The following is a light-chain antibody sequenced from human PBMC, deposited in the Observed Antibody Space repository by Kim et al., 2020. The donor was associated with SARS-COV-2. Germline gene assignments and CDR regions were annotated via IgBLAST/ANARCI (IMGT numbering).Light chain of an antibody. CDR2: KDN. CDR3: QSADSSGTYVV. V-gene: IGLV3-25*03. Sequence: SYELTQPPSVSVSPGQTARITCSGDALPKQYAYWYQQKPGQAPVLVIYKDNERPSGIPERISGSSSGTTVTLTNSGVQAEDEADYYCQSADSSGTYVVFGGGTQLTVL. CDR1: ALPKQY. J-gene: IGLJ2*01.